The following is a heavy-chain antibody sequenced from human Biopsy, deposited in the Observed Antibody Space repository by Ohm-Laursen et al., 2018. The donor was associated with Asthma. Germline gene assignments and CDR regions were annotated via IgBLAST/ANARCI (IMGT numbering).Heavy chain of an antibody. J-gene: IGHJ4*02. CDR2: ISLNTGDA. D-gene: IGHD1-26*01. V-gene: IGHV1-2*04. Sequence: ASVKVSCKASGYTFTDYYMHWVRQAPGQGLEWMGWISLNTGDANLAQKFRGWVTMTRDTSISTAYLVLSGLKSHDTAVYYCARAPYSDAIDSWGQGTLVAVSS. CDR3: ARAPYSDAIDS. CDR1: GYTFTDYY.